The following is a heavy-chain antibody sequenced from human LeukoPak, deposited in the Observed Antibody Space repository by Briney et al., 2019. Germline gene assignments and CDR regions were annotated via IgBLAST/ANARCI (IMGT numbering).Heavy chain of an antibody. CDR2: IRYDGSNK. J-gene: IGHJ4*02. D-gene: IGHD2-2*01. V-gene: IGHV3-30*02. CDR1: GFTFSSYG. CDR3: AKGRVVPAAMATALCY. Sequence: GGSLRLSCAASGFTFSSYGMHWVRQAPGKGLEWVAFIRYDGSNKYYADSVKGRFTISRDNSKNTLYLQMNSLRAEDTAVYYCAKGRVVPAAMATALCYWGQGTLVTVSS.